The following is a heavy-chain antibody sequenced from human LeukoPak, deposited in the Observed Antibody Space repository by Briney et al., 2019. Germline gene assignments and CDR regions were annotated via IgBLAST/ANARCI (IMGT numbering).Heavy chain of an antibody. CDR1: GGSISSGDYS. D-gene: IGHD1-26*01. V-gene: IGHV4-30-2*01. Sequence: PSQTLSLTCAVSGGSISSGDYSWNWIRQPPGEGLEWIGYIYHSGNTYYNPSLKSRVTISVDRSKNHFSLKLSSVTAADTAVYYCARERVGASIEGFDYWGQGTLVSVSS. CDR2: IYHSGNT. J-gene: IGHJ4*02. CDR3: ARERVGASIEGFDY.